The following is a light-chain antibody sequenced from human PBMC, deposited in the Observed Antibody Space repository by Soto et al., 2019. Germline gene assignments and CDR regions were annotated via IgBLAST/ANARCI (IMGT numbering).Light chain of an antibody. CDR2: GAS. CDR3: QQYEAVVT. Sequence: EIVLTQSPGTLSLSPGERATLSCRASQSVSSNFLAWYHEKPGQAPRLLIYGASSRATGIPDRFSGRGSGTDFTLTISRLEPEDVAVYYCQQYEAVVTFGQGTKVDIK. V-gene: IGKV3-20*01. J-gene: IGKJ1*01. CDR1: QSVSSNF.